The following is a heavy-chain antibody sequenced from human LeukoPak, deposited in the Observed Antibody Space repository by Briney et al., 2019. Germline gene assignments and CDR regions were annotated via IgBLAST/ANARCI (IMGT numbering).Heavy chain of an antibody. Sequence: GGSLRLSCVASGFTFTSYGMSWVRQAPGRRLEWVSGISGSGDATYYADSVKGRFTISRDNSKNTLYLQVNSLRAEDTAVYYCAKGGKWDVTPFDYWGQGTLVTVSS. CDR1: GFTFTSYG. D-gene: IGHD1-26*01. V-gene: IGHV3-23*01. CDR2: ISGSGDAT. CDR3: AKGGKWDVTPFDY. J-gene: IGHJ4*02.